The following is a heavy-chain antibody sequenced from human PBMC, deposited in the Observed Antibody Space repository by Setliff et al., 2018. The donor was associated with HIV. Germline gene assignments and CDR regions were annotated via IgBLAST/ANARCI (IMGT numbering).Heavy chain of an antibody. V-gene: IGHV1-18*01. J-gene: IGHJ1*01. CDR2: ISAYNGNT. CDR3: ARVGPFAFDSSGYAEF. CDR1: GYTFSSFA. Sequence: ASVKVSCKASGYTFSSFAISWVRQAPGQGLEWMAWISAYNGNTNYAQGLQGRVTVTTDTSTSTAYMELRGLRSDNTAVYFCARVGPFAFDSSGYAEFWGQGTLVTVSS. D-gene: IGHD3-22*01.